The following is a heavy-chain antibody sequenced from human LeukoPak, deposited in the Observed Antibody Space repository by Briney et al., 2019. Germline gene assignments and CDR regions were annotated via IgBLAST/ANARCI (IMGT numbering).Heavy chain of an antibody. J-gene: IGHJ2*01. CDR1: GGSITSYY. Sequence: PSETLSLTCTVSGGSITSYYWSWVRQPAGKGLEWIGRIFISESTNYNPSLNSRVTMSVDTSKNQFSLKLSSVTAADTAVYYCARVSSSWYEDWYFDLWGRGTLVSVSS. CDR2: IFISEST. V-gene: IGHV4-4*07. CDR3: ARVSSSWYEDWYFDL. D-gene: IGHD6-13*01.